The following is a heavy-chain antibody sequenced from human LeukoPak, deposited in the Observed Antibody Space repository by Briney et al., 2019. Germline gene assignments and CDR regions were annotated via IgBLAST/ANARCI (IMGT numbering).Heavy chain of an antibody. D-gene: IGHD1-1*01. Sequence: PGGSLTLSCTASGFVFSRYWMSWVRQAPGKGREWVANIKDDESQKYYGDSVKGRFTISRDNAKKSLYLQRNSLRADDTAVYYCARDRGGKDFWGQGALVVVSS. J-gene: IGHJ4*02. CDR1: GFVFSRYW. CDR2: IKDDESQK. V-gene: IGHV3-7*03. CDR3: ARDRGGKDF.